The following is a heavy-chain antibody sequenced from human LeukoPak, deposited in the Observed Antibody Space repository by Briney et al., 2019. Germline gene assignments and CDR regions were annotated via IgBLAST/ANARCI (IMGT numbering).Heavy chain of an antibody. Sequence: TGGSLRLSCAASGFIFSSYGMHWVRQAPGKGLEWVAVIWYDGSNKYYADSVKGRFTISRDNSKNTLYLQMNSLRAEDTAVYYCAREESPRHGMDVWGQGTTVTVSS. CDR1: GFIFSSYG. V-gene: IGHV3-33*01. CDR2: IWYDGSNK. J-gene: IGHJ6*02. CDR3: AREESPRHGMDV.